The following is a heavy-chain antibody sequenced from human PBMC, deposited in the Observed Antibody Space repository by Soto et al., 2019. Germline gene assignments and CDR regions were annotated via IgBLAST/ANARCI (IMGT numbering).Heavy chain of an antibody. CDR2: INHSGST. Sequence: QVQLQQWGAGLLKPSETLSLTCAVYGGSFSGHYWTWIRQPPGTGLEWIGEINHSGSTNYNPSLKSRVTISVDTSKNQFSLKPTSVTAADTAVYYCARDKITGLFDYWGQGTLVTVSS. CDR1: GGSFSGHY. J-gene: IGHJ4*02. V-gene: IGHV4-34*01. CDR3: ARDKITGLFDY. D-gene: IGHD2-8*02.